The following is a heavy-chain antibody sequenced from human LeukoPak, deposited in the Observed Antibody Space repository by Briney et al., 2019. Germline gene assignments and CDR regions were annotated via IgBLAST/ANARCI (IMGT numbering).Heavy chain of an antibody. V-gene: IGHV4-39*01. J-gene: IGHJ4*02. D-gene: IGHD3-22*01. CDR2: ISYSGST. Sequence: SETLSLTCTVSGGSISSDTFYWGWFRQPPGKGLEWIGSISYSGSTYYNPSLKSRVTISVDTSKNQFSLKLSSVTAADTAVYYCARHVSGYYDSSGQQVDYWGQGTLVTVSS. CDR3: ARHVSGYYDSSGQQVDY. CDR1: GGSISSDTFY.